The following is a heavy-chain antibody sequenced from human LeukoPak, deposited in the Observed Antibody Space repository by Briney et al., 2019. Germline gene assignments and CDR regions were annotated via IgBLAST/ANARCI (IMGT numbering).Heavy chain of an antibody. CDR1: GFTFSSYW. Sequence: GGSLRLSCAASGFTFSSYWMHWVRQAPGKGLVWVSRINSDGSSTSYADSVKGRFTFSRDNAKNTLYLQMNSLRAEDTAVYYCARDFPNYDILTGRGGYGMDVWGQGTTVTVSS. J-gene: IGHJ6*02. CDR2: INSDGSST. D-gene: IGHD3-9*01. CDR3: ARDFPNYDILTGRGGYGMDV. V-gene: IGHV3-74*01.